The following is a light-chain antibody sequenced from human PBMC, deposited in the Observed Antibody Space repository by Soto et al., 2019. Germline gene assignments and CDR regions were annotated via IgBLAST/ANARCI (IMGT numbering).Light chain of an antibody. V-gene: IGLV2-14*03. J-gene: IGLJ1*01. CDR2: HVS. Sequence: QSALTQPASVSGSPGQSITISCTGTSSDVGGYNYVSWYQQHPGKAPKLMIYHVSNRPSGVSNRFSGSKSGNTGSLTISGLQAADDADYYCSSYASSSTLYVFGAGTQLTVL. CDR1: SSDVGGYNY. CDR3: SSYASSSTLYV.